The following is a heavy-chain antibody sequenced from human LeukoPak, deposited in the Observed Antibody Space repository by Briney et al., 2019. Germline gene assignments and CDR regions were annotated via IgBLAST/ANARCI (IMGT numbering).Heavy chain of an antibody. CDR2: IFYSGST. CDR1: GGSISSGNSY. Sequence: SETLSLTCTVPGGSISSGNSYWSWIRQPLGKGLEWIGYIFYSGSTDYNPSLKSRVTISVDNSKNQFSLKVTSVTAADTAVYYCAKTGGELVFDYWGQGTLVTVSS. CDR3: AKTGGELVFDY. J-gene: IGHJ4*02. D-gene: IGHD1-1*01. V-gene: IGHV4-30-4*01.